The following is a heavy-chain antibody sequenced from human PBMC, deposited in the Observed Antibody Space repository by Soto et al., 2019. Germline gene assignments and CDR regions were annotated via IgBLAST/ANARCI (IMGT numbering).Heavy chain of an antibody. D-gene: IGHD4-4*01. CDR3: ARDGVAVTTGIAGY. V-gene: IGHV1-18*01. Sequence: GASVKVSFKASGYTFSNYAVTWLRQAPGQGLEWMGWINVYDGNTKYAQKFQGRVTMTTDTSTNTVYMELRSLTSDDTAVYYCARDGVAVTTGIAGYWGQGTLVTVSS. CDR2: INVYDGNT. J-gene: IGHJ4*02. CDR1: GYTFSNYA.